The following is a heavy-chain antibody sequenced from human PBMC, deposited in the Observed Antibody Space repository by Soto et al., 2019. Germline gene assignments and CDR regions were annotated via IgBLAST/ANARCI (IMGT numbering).Heavy chain of an antibody. Sequence: EVPLVESGGGLVQPGRSLRLSCAASGFTFDDYAMHWVRQAPGKGLEWVSGISWNSGSIGYADSVKGRFTISRDNAKNSLYLQMNSLRAEDTALYYCAKDIVGDSSGGDFDYWGQGTLVTVSS. V-gene: IGHV3-9*01. J-gene: IGHJ4*02. CDR2: ISWNSGSI. CDR3: AKDIVGDSSGGDFDY. CDR1: GFTFDDYA. D-gene: IGHD3-22*01.